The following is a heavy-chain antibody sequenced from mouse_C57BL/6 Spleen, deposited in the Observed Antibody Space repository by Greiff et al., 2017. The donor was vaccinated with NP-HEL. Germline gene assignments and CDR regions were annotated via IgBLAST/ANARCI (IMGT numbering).Heavy chain of an antibody. CDR2: INSDGGST. CDR1: EYAFPSYY. CDR3: ARHNGSSDWFAY. D-gene: IGHD1-1*01. V-gene: IGHV5-2*01. Sequence: DVKLLESGGGLVQPGESLKLSCESNEYAFPSYYMSWVRQTPEKGLELVAAINSDGGSTYYPDTMERRFIISRDNTKKTLYLQMSSLRSEDTALYYCARHNGSSDWFAYWGQGTLVTVSA. J-gene: IGHJ3*01.